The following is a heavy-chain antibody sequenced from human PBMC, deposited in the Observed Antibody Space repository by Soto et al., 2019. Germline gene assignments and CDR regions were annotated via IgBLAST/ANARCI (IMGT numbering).Heavy chain of an antibody. J-gene: IGHJ6*02. CDR2: IKHDGSEK. V-gene: IGHV3-7*03. D-gene: IGHD3-3*01. CDR3: ARADLTAFGVVQKTYYYYGMDV. CDR1: GFAFSNYW. Sequence: GGSLRLSCAASGFAFSNYWMSWVRQAPGKGLEWVANIKHDGSEKYYVDSVEGRFTISRDNAKNSLYLQMNSLRAEDTAVYYCARADLTAFGVVQKTYYYYGMDVWGQGTTVTVSS.